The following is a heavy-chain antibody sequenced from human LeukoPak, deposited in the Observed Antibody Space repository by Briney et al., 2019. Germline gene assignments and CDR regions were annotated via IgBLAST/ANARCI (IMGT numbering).Heavy chain of an antibody. D-gene: IGHD4-11*01. CDR3: AGGLQYPRYYYGMDV. J-gene: IGHJ6*02. CDR1: GGSFSVYY. V-gene: IGHV4-34*01. CDR2: INHSGST. Sequence: SETLSLTCAVYGGSFSVYYWSWIRQPPGKGLEWIGEINHSGSTNYNPSLKSRVTISVDTSKNQFSLKLSSVTAADTAVYYCAGGLQYPRYYYGMDVWGQGTTVTVSS.